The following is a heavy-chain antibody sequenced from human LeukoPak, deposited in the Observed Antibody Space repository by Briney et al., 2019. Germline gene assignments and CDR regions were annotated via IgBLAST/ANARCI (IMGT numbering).Heavy chain of an antibody. CDR2: IYYSGST. CDR3: ARLARGSGILPPGP. Sequence: PSETLSLTCTVSGGSISSSSYYWGWIRQPPGQGLKWIGSIYYSGSTYYNPSLKSRVTISVDTSKNQFSLKLSSVTAADTAVYYCARLARGSGILPPGPWGQGTLVTVSS. V-gene: IGHV4-39*01. J-gene: IGHJ5*02. D-gene: IGHD3-10*01. CDR1: GGSISSSSYY.